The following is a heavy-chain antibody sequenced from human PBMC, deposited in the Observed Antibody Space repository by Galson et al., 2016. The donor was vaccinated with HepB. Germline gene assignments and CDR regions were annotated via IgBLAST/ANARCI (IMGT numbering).Heavy chain of an antibody. CDR3: ARDLGSGSGWFDY. D-gene: IGHD6-19*01. CDR1: GASISSSPYY. Sequence: SETLSLTCTVSGASISSSPYYWGWIRQPPGKGLEWIGNIYFSESTYYNPSLKSRLTISGDTSKNQFSLRLSSVTAADTAIYYCARDLGSGSGWFDYWGQGTLVTVSS. J-gene: IGHJ4*02. V-gene: IGHV4-39*07. CDR2: IYFSEST.